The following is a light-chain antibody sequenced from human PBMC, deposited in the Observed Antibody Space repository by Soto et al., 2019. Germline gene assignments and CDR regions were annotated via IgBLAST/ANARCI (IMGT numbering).Light chain of an antibody. CDR1: QGIGND. V-gene: IGKV1-6*01. CDR2: AAS. Sequence: AIQLTQSPSSLSASVGDRVTISCRASQGIGNDLAWYQQKPGKAPRLLIFAASNLQSGVPSRFSGSGSCTDFTLTISRLQPEDFATYYCLQLYNFSWTFGQGTKVEIK. CDR3: LQLYNFSWT. J-gene: IGKJ1*01.